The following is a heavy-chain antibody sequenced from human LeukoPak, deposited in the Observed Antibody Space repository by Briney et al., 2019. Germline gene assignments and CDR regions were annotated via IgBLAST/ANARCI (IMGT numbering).Heavy chain of an antibody. D-gene: IGHD2-2*01. CDR1: GGTFSSHA. CDR3: ARTPVPDIVVVPAAQPLYYYYYGMDV. CDR2: IIPIFGTA. Sequence: GASVKVSCKASGGTFSSHAISWVRQAPGQGLEWMGGIIPIFGTANYAQKFQGRVTITADESTSTAYMELSSLRSEDTAVYYCARTPVPDIVVVPAAQPLYYYYYGMDVWGQGTTVTVSS. J-gene: IGHJ6*02. V-gene: IGHV1-69*13.